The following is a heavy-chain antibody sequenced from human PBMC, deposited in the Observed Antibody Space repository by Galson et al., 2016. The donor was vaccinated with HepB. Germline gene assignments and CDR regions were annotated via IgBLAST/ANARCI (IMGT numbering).Heavy chain of an antibody. CDR3: AKDRAGSISWGFGT. J-gene: IGHJ5*02. Sequence: SLRLSCAASGFTFSNYAVNWVRQAPGKGLQWVSTISDSGSSTYYADSVQGRFTISRDNSKNTLYLQMNSLRAEDTAVYYCAKDRAGSISWGFGTWGQGALVTVSS. CDR1: GFTFSNYA. D-gene: IGHD3-10*01. V-gene: IGHV3-23*01. CDR2: ISDSGSST.